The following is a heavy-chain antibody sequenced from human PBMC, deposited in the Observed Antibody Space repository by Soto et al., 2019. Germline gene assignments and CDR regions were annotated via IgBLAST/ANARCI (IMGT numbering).Heavy chain of an antibody. Sequence: EVQLVESGGGLVQPGGPLRLPFEASGSTFRTYWLSWVRQVQGKGLEWGANINQDGSEKNYMDSVKGRFTISRDNAKNSLYLQMSSLRAEDTALYYCARDGSTSWYSYDYHGMDVWGQGTTVTVSS. CDR1: GSTFRTYW. CDR3: ARDGSTSWYSYDYHGMDV. CDR2: INQDGSEK. V-gene: IGHV3-7*05. D-gene: IGHD6-13*01. J-gene: IGHJ6*02.